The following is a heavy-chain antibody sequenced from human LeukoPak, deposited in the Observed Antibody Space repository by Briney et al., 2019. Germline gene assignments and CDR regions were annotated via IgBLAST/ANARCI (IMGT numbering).Heavy chain of an antibody. Sequence: SETLSLTCTVSGGSISSSSYYWSWIRQPPGKGLEWIGYIYYSGSTNYNPSLKSRVTISVDTSKNQFSLKLSSVTAADTAVYYCARVYSSSWLYFDYWGQGTLVTVSS. V-gene: IGHV4-61*01. CDR3: ARVYSSSWLYFDY. D-gene: IGHD6-13*01. J-gene: IGHJ4*02. CDR1: GGSISSSSYY. CDR2: IYYSGST.